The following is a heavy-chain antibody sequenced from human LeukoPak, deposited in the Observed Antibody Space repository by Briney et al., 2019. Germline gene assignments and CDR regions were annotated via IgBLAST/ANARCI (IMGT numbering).Heavy chain of an antibody. CDR2: INPNSGGT. V-gene: IGHV1-2*02. Sequence: GASVKVSCKASGYTFSNYVLSWVRQAPGQGLEWMGWINPNSGGTNYAQKFQGRVTMTRDTSISTAYMELSRLRSDDTAVYYCARDHYYDFWSGQSEFFDYWGQGTLVTVSS. CDR1: GYTFSNYV. D-gene: IGHD3-3*01. J-gene: IGHJ4*02. CDR3: ARDHYYDFWSGQSEFFDY.